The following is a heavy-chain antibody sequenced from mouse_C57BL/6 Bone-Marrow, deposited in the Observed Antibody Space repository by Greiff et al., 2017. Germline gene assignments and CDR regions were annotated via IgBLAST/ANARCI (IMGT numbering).Heavy chain of an antibody. D-gene: IGHD1-1*01. V-gene: IGHV5-6*01. CDR3: ARRPGSRFDY. CDR2: ISSGGSYT. J-gene: IGHJ2*01. Sequence: EVHLVESGGDLVKPGGSLKLSCAASGFTFSSYGMSWVRQTPDKRLEWVATISSGGSYTYYPDSVKGRFTLSRDNAKNTVYLQMSSLKSEDTAMYYCARRPGSRFDYWGQGTTLTVS. CDR1: GFTFSSYG.